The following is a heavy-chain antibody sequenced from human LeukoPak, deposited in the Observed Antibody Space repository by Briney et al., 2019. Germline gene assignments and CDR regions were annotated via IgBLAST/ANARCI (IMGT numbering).Heavy chain of an antibody. Sequence: PSETLSLTCTVSGGSISSHYWSWIRQPPGKGLEWIGYIYYSGSTNYNPSLKSRVTISVDTSKNQFSLKLSSVTAADTAVYYCARRDDILTGYYYWGQGTLVTVSS. CDR1: GGSISSHY. J-gene: IGHJ4*02. CDR2: IYYSGST. D-gene: IGHD3-9*01. CDR3: ARRDDILTGYYY. V-gene: IGHV4-59*11.